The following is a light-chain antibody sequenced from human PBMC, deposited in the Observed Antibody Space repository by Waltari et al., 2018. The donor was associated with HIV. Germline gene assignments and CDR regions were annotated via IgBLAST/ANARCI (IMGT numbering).Light chain of an antibody. CDR2: RNS. CDR3: ATWDDALNGYV. J-gene: IGLJ1*01. Sequence: QSVLTQPPSASGTPGHRVTIPCSGSNSNIGTNSVNWYQHLPELAPKLLIFRNSQRPSGCPDRFAAAKSSTSASLAVSGRQSEDESDYYCATWDDALNGYVFGTGTRVTVL. V-gene: IGLV1-44*01. CDR1: NSNIGTNS.